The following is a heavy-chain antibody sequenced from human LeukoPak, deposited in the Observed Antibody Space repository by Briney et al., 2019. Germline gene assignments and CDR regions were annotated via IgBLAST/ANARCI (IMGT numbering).Heavy chain of an antibody. J-gene: IGHJ4*02. V-gene: IGHV1-8*03. CDR3: ARVRDVEMATILDY. CDR1: GYTFTSYD. Sequence: ASVKVSCKASGYTFTSYDINWVRQATGQGLEWMGWMNPNRGNTGYAQKFQGRVTITRNTSISAAYMELSSLRSEDTAVYYCARVRDVEMATILDYWGQGTLVTVSS. D-gene: IGHD5-24*01. CDR2: MNPNRGNT.